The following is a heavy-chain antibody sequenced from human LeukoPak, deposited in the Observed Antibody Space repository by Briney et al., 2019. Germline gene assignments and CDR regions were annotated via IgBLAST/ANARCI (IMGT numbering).Heavy chain of an antibody. J-gene: IGHJ4*02. D-gene: IGHD2-8*01. Sequence: GGSLRLSCAAPGFTFVDYAMHWVRHAPGKGLEWVSLISGDGGSTYYADSLKGRFTISRDNSKNSLYLQMNSLRTEDTAVYYCAKDTHSAVFHWGQGTLVTVSS. CDR1: GFTFVDYA. V-gene: IGHV3-43*02. CDR3: AKDTHSAVFH. CDR2: ISGDGGST.